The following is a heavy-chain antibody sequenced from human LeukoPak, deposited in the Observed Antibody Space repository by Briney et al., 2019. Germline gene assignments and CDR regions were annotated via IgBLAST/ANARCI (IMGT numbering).Heavy chain of an antibody. Sequence: ASVKVSCKAPGYTFTGYYMHWVRQAPGQGLEWMGWINPNSGGTNYAQKFQGRVTMTRDTSISTAYMELSRLRSDDTAVYYCARRTWSIAARPPYYYYYMDVWGKGTTVTVSS. J-gene: IGHJ6*03. CDR1: GYTFTGYY. D-gene: IGHD6-6*01. CDR3: ARRTWSIAARPPYYYYYMDV. V-gene: IGHV1-2*02. CDR2: INPNSGGT.